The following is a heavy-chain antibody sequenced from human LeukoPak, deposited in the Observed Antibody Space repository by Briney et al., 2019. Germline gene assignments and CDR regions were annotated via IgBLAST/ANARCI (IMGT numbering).Heavy chain of an antibody. Sequence: ASVTVSSTASGYTFTSYDMHWVRQAPGQGLEWMGILNPSGGSTSYAQKFQGRVTMTRDTSTSTVYMELSSLRSEDTAVYYCARLTLSGGSWGDWGQGTLVTVSS. CDR1: GYTFTSYD. D-gene: IGHD2-15*01. CDR2: LNPSGGST. J-gene: IGHJ4*02. CDR3: ARLTLSGGSWGD. V-gene: IGHV1-46*01.